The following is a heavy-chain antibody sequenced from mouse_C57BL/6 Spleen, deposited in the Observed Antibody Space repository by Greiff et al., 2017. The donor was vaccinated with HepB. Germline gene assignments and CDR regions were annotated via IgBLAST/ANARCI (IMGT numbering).Heavy chain of an antibody. CDR3: ARYRTGYFDY. Sequence: VQLQQSGAELVKPGASVKLSCKASGYTFTSYWMHWVKQRPGQGLEWIGMIHPNSGSTNYNEKFKSKATLTVDKSSSTAYMQLSSLTSEDSAVYYCARYRTGYFDYWGQGTTLTVSS. J-gene: IGHJ2*01. CDR2: IHPNSGST. V-gene: IGHV1-64*01. D-gene: IGHD2-14*01. CDR1: GYTFTSYW.